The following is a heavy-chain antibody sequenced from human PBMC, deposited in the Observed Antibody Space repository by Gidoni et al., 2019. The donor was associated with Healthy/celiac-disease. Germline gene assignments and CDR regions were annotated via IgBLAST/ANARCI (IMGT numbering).Heavy chain of an antibody. CDR3: ARDLNKHVLLWFGESGGARP. CDR2: INSDGSST. D-gene: IGHD3-10*01. V-gene: IGHV3-74*01. Sequence: EVQLVESGGGLVQPGGSLRLSCAASGFTFSSYWMHWVRQAPGKGLVWVSRINSDGSSTSYADSVKGRFTISRDNAKNTLYLQMNSLRAEDTAVYYCARDLNKHVLLWFGESGGARPWGQGTLVTVSS. CDR1: GFTFSSYW. J-gene: IGHJ5*02.